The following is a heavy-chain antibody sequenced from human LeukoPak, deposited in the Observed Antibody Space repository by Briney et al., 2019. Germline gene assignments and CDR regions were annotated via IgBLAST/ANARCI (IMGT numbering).Heavy chain of an antibody. D-gene: IGHD5-24*01. V-gene: IGHV5-51*01. CDR1: GYSFTSYW. CDR3: ARRWRDGYNFYG. J-gene: IGHJ4*02. Sequence: GESLQISCQGSGYSFTSYWIGWVRQLPGKGLEWIGIIYPGDSDTRYSPSFQGQVTISADKSISTAYLQWSSLKASDTAMYYCARRWRDGYNFYGWGQGTLVTVSS. CDR2: IYPGDSDT.